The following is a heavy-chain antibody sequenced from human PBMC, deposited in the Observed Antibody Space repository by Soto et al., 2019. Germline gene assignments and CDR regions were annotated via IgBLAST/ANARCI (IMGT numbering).Heavy chain of an antibody. CDR1: GFTVRGNY. CDR2: IYSGGST. CDR3: ARDLIIGGVKHDVFDL. V-gene: IGHV3-66*01. Sequence: GGSLRLSCAASGFTVRGNYMTWVRQAPGKGLEWVSVIYSGGSTMHADSVRGRFAISRDYSKNTLYLEMNSLRAEDTAVYYCARDLIIGGVKHDVFDLWGPGTTVTVSS. J-gene: IGHJ3*01. D-gene: IGHD3-16*01.